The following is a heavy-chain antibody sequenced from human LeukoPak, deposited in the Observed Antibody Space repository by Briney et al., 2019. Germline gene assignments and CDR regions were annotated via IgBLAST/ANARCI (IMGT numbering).Heavy chain of an antibody. CDR3: TRWTDIYCSSTSCYDFDY. J-gene: IGHJ4*02. CDR2: IRSKAYGGTT. V-gene: IGHV3-49*03. D-gene: IGHD2-2*01. CDR1: GFTFGDYA. Sequence: ETGGSLRLSCTASGFTFGDYAMSWFRQAPGKGLEWVGFIRSKAYGGTTEYAASVKGRFTISRDDSKSIAYLQMNSLKTEDTAVYYCTRWTDIYCSSTSCYDFDYWGQGTLVTVSS.